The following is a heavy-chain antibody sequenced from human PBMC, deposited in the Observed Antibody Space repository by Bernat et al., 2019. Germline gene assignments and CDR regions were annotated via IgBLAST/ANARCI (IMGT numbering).Heavy chain of an antibody. J-gene: IGHJ5*02. CDR3: ARQGGEKYNWFDP. V-gene: IGHV3-48*03. D-gene: IGHD2-15*01. CDR2: ISNSGSNI. Sequence: EVQLVETGGGLIQPGGSLRLSCAASGFIVSTHYMSWVRQAPGKGLEWVSYISNSGSNIYYADSVKGRFTISRDNAKNSLYLQMNSLRAEDTAVYYCARQGGEKYNWFDPWGQGTLVTVSS. CDR1: GFIVSTHY.